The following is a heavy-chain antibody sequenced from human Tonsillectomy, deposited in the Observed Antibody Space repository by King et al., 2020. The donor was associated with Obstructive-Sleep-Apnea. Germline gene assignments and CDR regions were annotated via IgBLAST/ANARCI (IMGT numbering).Heavy chain of an antibody. CDR1: GFTFSSYA. CDR2: ISGSGGST. Sequence: VQLVESGGGLVQPGGSLRLSCAASGFTFSSYAMSWVRQAPGKGLEWVSAISGSGGSTYYADSVKGRFTISRDNSKNTLYLQMNNLIAEERAVYYCAKSSIYCSSTSCSRDFDYWGQGTLVTVSS. J-gene: IGHJ4*02. D-gene: IGHD2-2*01. V-gene: IGHV3-23*04. CDR3: AKSSIYCSSTSCSRDFDY.